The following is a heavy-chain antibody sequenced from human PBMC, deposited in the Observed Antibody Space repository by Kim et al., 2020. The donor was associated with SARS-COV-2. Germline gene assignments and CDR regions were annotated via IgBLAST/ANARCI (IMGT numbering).Heavy chain of an antibody. V-gene: IGHV3-33*01. Sequence: YADSVKGRFTISRDNSKNTLYLQMNSLRAEDTAVYYCARDGLGSYGAFDIWGQGTMVTVSS. J-gene: IGHJ3*02. D-gene: IGHD3-16*01. CDR3: ARDGLGSYGAFDI.